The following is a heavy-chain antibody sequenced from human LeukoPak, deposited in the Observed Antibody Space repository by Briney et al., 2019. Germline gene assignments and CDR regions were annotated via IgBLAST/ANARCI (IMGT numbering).Heavy chain of an antibody. J-gene: IGHJ4*02. V-gene: IGHV3-33*07. CDR2: IWHDGSNK. CDR3: ARDRSTGSYFFFDY. Sequence: VGSLRLSCLASGFTFDTFGMYWARQAPGKGLEWVAVIWHDGSNKYYTDSVKGRFTISRDNSKNTLYLQMNSLRAEDTAVYYCARDRSTGSYFFFDYWGQGVLVTVSS. D-gene: IGHD6-19*01. CDR1: GFTFDTFG.